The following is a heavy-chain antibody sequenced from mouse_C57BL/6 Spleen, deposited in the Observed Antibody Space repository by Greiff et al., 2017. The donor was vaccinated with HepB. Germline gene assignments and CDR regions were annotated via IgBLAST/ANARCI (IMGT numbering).Heavy chain of an antibody. CDR3: TRNFHFDY. J-gene: IGHJ2*01. Sequence: QVQLQQSGAELVRPGASVTLSCKASGYTFTDYEMHWVKQTPVHGLEWIGAIDPETGGTAYNQKFKGKAILTADKPSSTAYMELRSLTSEDSAVYYCTRNFHFDYWGQGTTLTVSS. V-gene: IGHV1-15*01. CDR2: IDPETGGT. CDR1: GYTFTDYE.